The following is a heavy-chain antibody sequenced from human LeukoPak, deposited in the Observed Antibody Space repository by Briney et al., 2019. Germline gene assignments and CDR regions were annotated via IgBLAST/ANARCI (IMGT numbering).Heavy chain of an antibody. Sequence: SETLSLTCTASGGSISSYYWSWIRQPAGKGLEWIGRIYTSGSTNYNPSLKSRATMSVDTSKNQFSLKLSSVTAADTAVCYCARELVDTAMETFDYWGQGTLVTVSS. D-gene: IGHD5-18*01. CDR2: IYTSGST. V-gene: IGHV4-4*07. CDR3: ARELVDTAMETFDY. J-gene: IGHJ4*02. CDR1: GGSISSYY.